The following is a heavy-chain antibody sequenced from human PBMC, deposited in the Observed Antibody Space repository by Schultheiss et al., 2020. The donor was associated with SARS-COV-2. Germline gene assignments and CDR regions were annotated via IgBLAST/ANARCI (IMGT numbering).Heavy chain of an antibody. CDR1: GFTFSSYS. CDR3: ARQEIDYYDSSGYYLDAFDI. J-gene: IGHJ3*02. Sequence: GGSLRLSCAASGFTFSSYSMNWVRQAPGKGLEWVSSISSSSIYIYYADSVKGRFTISRDNAKNSLYLQMNSLRAEDTAVYYCARQEIDYYDSSGYYLDAFDIWGQGTMVTVSS. CDR2: ISSSSIYI. V-gene: IGHV3-21*01. D-gene: IGHD3-22*01.